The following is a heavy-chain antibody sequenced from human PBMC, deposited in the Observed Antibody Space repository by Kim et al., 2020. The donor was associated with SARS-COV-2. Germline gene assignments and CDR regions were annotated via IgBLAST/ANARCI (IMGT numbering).Heavy chain of an antibody. CDR3: AKDKGLGSADYYGMDV. V-gene: IGHV3-9*01. Sequence: SVKGRFTISRDNAKNSLYLQMNSLRAEDTALYYCAKDKGLGSADYYGMDVWGQGTTVTVSS. J-gene: IGHJ6*02. D-gene: IGHD6-19*01.